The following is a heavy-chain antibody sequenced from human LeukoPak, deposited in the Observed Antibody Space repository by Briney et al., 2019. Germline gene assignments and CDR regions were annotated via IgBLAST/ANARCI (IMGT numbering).Heavy chain of an antibody. V-gene: IGHV3-23*01. CDR1: GFTFSSYA. CDR2: ISGSGGST. CDR3: AKDHVLRYFDWLLHLYFDY. J-gene: IGHJ4*02. Sequence: GGSLRLSCAASGFTFSSYAMSWVRQAPGKGLEWVSAISGSGGSTYYADSVKGRFTISRDNSKNTLYLQMNSLRAEDMAVYYCAKDHVLRYFDWLLHLYFDYWGQGTLVTVSS. D-gene: IGHD3-9*01.